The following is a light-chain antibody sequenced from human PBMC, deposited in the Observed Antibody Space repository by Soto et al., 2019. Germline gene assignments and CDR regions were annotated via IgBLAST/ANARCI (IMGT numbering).Light chain of an antibody. V-gene: IGLV2-23*02. Sequence: QSALTQPVSVSGSPGQSITISCTGTSTDPATYDLVSWYQQHPGKAPQLIIYEVAKRPSGVSARFSGSQSGDTASLTISGLQAADEAYYYCCSRLFGGGTKLTVL. J-gene: IGLJ2*01. CDR1: STDPATYDL. CDR2: EVA. CDR3: CSRL.